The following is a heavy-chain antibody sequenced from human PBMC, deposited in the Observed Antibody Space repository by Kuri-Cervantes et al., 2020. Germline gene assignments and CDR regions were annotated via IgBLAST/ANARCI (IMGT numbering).Heavy chain of an antibody. V-gene: IGHV4-34*01. Sequence: SETLSLTCAVYGGSFSGYFWSWIRQPPGKGLELIGTLYHSGNTYYNPSLESRVTISLDTSKNQFSLELTSVTAADTAVYYCARRGSSGDYFDFWGQGTLVTVSS. J-gene: IGHJ4*02. CDR2: LYHSGNT. D-gene: IGHD3-10*01. CDR3: ARRGSSGDYFDF. CDR1: GGSFSGYF.